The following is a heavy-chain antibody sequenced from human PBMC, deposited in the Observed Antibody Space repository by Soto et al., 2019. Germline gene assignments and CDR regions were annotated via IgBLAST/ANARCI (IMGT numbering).Heavy chain of an antibody. V-gene: IGHV3-30*18. CDR2: ISDDGSNK. Sequence: GXSLRLSCAASGFTSSSYGMHCVRKAPGKGLEWVEVISDDGSNKYYADSVMGRFTISRDNSKNTLYLQMNSLRAEDTVVYYCAKGGGPTVTADIDYWGQGTLVTVSS. CDR3: AKGGGPTVTADIDY. CDR1: GFTSSSYG. D-gene: IGHD4-4*01. J-gene: IGHJ4*02.